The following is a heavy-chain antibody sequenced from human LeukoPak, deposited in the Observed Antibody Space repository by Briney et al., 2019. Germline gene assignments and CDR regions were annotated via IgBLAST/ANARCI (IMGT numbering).Heavy chain of an antibody. CDR1: GGSISNYY. V-gene: IGHV4-59*01. D-gene: IGHD3-22*01. J-gene: IGHJ4*02. CDR3: ARDYDSSGYGI. Sequence: SETLSLTCTVSGGSISNYYWSWIRQPPGKGLEWIGYIYYSGSTNYNPSLKSRVTISVDTSKNQFSLKLRSVTAADTAVYYCARDYDSSGYGIWGQGTLVTVSP. CDR2: IYYSGST.